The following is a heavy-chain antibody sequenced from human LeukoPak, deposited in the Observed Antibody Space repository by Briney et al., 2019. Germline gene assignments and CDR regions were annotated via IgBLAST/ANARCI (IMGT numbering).Heavy chain of an antibody. CDR1: GFTFSSYS. J-gene: IGHJ4*02. D-gene: IGHD2-2*01. V-gene: IGHV3-21*01. CDR2: ISSSSYI. Sequence: GGSLRLSCAASGFTFSSYSMNWVRQAPGKGLEWVSSISSSSYIYYADSVKGRFTISRDNAKNSLYLQMNSLRAEDTAVYYCARESCSSTSCVDYWGKGTLVTVS. CDR3: ARESCSSTSCVDY.